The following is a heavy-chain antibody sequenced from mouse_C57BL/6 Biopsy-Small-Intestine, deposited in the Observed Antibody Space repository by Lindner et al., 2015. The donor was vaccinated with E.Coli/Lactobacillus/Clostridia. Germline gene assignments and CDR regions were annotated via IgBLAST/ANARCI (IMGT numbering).Heavy chain of an antibody. V-gene: IGHV1-34*02. D-gene: IGHD3-2*01. CDR3: ARSRQGYYYAMDY. CDR1: GYTFTDYY. CDR2: IYPNNGGT. Sequence: VQLQESGPELVKPGDSVKMSCKASGYTFTDYYMDWVKQSHGKSLEWIGYIYPNNGGTSYNQKFKGKATLTVDKSSTTAYMELHSLTSEDSAVYYCARSRQGYYYAMDYWGQGTSVTVSS. J-gene: IGHJ4*01.